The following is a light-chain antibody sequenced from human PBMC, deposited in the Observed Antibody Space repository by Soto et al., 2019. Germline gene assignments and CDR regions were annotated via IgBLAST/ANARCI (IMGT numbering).Light chain of an antibody. CDR2: GAS. J-gene: IGKJ1*01. CDR1: QSISSNF. CDR3: QLYGGCLRM. Sequence: EIVLTQSLGTLSLSPGEGATLSCRASQSISSNFLAWYQQKRGQAPRLLIHGASTRGTGIPYGFSGSESVPDVTFTIASMEPSAFSVYYCQLYGGCLRMFGQGTKVEVK. V-gene: IGKV3-20*01.